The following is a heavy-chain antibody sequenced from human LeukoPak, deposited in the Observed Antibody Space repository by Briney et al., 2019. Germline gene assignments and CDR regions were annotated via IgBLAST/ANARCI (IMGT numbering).Heavy chain of an antibody. D-gene: IGHD3-16*01. CDR2: ISSSSSYI. J-gene: IGHJ4*02. CDR3: ARDSGNYDYVWGSYN. V-gene: IGHV3-21*01. CDR1: GFTFSSYS. Sequence: GGSLRLFCAASGFTFSSYSMNWVRQAPGKGLEWVSSISSSSSYIYYADSVKGRFTISRDNAKNSLYLQMNSLRAEDTAVYYCARDSGNYDYVWGSYNWGQGTLVTVSS.